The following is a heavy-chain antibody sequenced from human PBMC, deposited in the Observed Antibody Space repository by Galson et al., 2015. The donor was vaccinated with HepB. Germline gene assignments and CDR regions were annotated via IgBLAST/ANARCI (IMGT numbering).Heavy chain of an antibody. Sequence: SVKVSCKASGYTFTSYYMHWVRQAPGQGLEWMGIINPSGGSTSYAQKFQGRVTMTRDTSTSTVYMELSSLRSEDTAVYYCARDRYCSSTSCYLADYYYYGMDVWGQGTTVTVSS. CDR1: GYTFTSYY. V-gene: IGHV1-46*01. CDR3: ARDRYCSSTSCYLADYYYYGMDV. J-gene: IGHJ6*02. D-gene: IGHD2-2*01. CDR2: INPSGGST.